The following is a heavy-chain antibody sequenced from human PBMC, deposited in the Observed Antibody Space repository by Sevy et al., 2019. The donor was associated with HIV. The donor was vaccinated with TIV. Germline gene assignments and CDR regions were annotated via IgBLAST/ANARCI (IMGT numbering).Heavy chain of an antibody. Sequence: SETLSLTCSVSGVSITSGNSYWSWIRQPPGKGLEWIGYIFYNGNTNYNPTLESRVIMSVDTSNSQFSLSLRSVTAADTAVYYCARGLNYYVSGSFDYWGQGTLVTVSS. D-gene: IGHD3-10*01. CDR1: GVSITSGNSY. CDR2: IFYNGNT. V-gene: IGHV4-61*01. J-gene: IGHJ4*02. CDR3: ARGLNYYVSGSFDY.